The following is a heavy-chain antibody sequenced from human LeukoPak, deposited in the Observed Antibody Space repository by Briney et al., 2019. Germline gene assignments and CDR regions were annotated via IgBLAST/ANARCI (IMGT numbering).Heavy chain of an antibody. Sequence: GASVTVSCMASGYTFTSYGISWVRQAPGQGLDWMAWISTSNGNTNFAQKFQGRVTMTTDTSTSTAYMELRSLRSDDTAVYYCVRDNDYVPAYWVQGTLVSVSS. V-gene: IGHV1-18*01. CDR1: GYTFTSYG. CDR2: ISTSNGNT. J-gene: IGHJ4*02. CDR3: VRDNDYVPAY. D-gene: IGHD4-17*01.